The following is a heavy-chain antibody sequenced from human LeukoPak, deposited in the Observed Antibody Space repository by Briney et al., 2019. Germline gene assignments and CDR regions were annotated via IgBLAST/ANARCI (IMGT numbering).Heavy chain of an antibody. V-gene: IGHV3-30*18. Sequence: GGSLRLSCAASGFTFSSYGMHWVRQAPGKGLEWVAVISYDGSNKYYADSVKGRFTISRDNSKNTLYLQMNSLRAEDTAVYYCAKLDVLRYFDLPAHPYYYYMDVWGKGTTVTVSS. CDR3: AKLDVLRYFDLPAHPYYYYMDV. D-gene: IGHD3-9*01. J-gene: IGHJ6*03. CDR2: ISYDGSNK. CDR1: GFTFSSYG.